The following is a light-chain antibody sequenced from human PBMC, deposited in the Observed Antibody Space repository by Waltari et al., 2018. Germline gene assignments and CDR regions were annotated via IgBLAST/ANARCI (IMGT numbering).Light chain of an antibody. CDR1: SSDIGGYNY. Sequence: QSALTRPASVSGSPGQSITISCTGTSSDIGGYNYVSWYQQHPGKAPKLLIYDVSKRPSGVSNRFSASKSGNTASLRISGLQADDEAEYFCSSYSTNSAHVFGTGTKVTFL. CDR2: DVS. V-gene: IGLV2-14*03. J-gene: IGLJ1*01. CDR3: SSYSTNSAHV.